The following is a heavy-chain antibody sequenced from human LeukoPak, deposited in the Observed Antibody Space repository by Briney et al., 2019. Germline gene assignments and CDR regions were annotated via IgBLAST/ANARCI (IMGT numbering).Heavy chain of an antibody. Sequence: GGSLRLSCAASGFTFRRCAMSWVRQAPGKGLEWVAAISGSGGSTYYADSVKGRITISRDNSKNTLYLQMNSLRAEDTAVHYCAKDASTVTLHADYWGQGTLVTVSS. D-gene: IGHD4-17*01. V-gene: IGHV3-23*01. CDR3: AKDASTVTLHADY. J-gene: IGHJ4*02. CDR1: GFTFRRCA. CDR2: ISGSGGST.